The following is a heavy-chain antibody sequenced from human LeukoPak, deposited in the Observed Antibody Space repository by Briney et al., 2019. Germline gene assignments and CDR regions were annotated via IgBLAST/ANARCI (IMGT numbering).Heavy chain of an antibody. CDR3: ARDRGYHTSGSYYSHWFDP. V-gene: IGHV4-34*01. Sequence: SETLSLTCAVYGGSFSGYYWSWIRQPPGKGLEWIGEINHSGSTNYNPSLKSRVTISVDTSKDQLSLKLSSVTAADTAVYYCARDRGYHTSGSYYSHWFDPWGQGTLVIVSS. CDR2: INHSGST. D-gene: IGHD3-10*01. CDR1: GGSFSGYY. J-gene: IGHJ5*02.